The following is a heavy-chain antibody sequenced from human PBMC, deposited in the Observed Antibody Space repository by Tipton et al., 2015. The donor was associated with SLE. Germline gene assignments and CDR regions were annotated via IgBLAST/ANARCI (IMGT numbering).Heavy chain of an antibody. D-gene: IGHD2-15*01. CDR2: ISGSGGST. CDR1: GFTFSDYY. Sequence: SLRLSCAASGFTFSDYYMSWIRQAPGKGLEWVSAISGSGGSTYYADSVKGRFTISRDNSKNTLYLQMNSLRAEDTAVYYCAKADIVVVVAADWYFDLWGRGTLVTVSS. CDR3: AKADIVVVVAADWYFDL. V-gene: IGHV3-23*01. J-gene: IGHJ2*01.